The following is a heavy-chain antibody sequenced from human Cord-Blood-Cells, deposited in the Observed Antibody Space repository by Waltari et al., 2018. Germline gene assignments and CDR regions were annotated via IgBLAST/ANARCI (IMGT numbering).Heavy chain of an antibody. V-gene: IGHV4-34*01. Sequence: QVQLQQWGAGLLKPSETLSLTCAVYGGSFSGYYWSWIRQPPGKGLEWIGEINHSGSTNYNPSLTSRVTISVDTSKNQFSLKLSSVTAADTAVYYCARWNWGSGAFDIWGQGTMVTVSS. CDR2: INHSGST. J-gene: IGHJ3*02. CDR1: GGSFSGYY. CDR3: ARWNWGSGAFDI. D-gene: IGHD7-27*01.